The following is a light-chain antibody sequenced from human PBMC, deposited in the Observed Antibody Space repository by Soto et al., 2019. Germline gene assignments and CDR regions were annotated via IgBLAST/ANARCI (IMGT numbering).Light chain of an antibody. CDR2: GNS. CDR3: QSYDSSLSGAV. V-gene: IGLV1-40*01. Sequence: SVLTQPPSVSGAPGQRVTISCTGSSSNIGAGYDVHWYQQLPGTAPKLLTYGNSNRPSGVPDRFSGSKSGTSASLAITGRQAEDEADYYCQSYDSSLSGAVFGGGTQLTVL. CDR1: SSNIGAGYD. J-gene: IGLJ7*01.